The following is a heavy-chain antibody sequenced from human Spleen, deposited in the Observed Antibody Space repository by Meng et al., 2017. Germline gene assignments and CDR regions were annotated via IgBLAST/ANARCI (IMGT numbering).Heavy chain of an antibody. D-gene: IGHD6-6*01. V-gene: IGHV4-34*01. CDR2: INHSGGT. J-gene: IGHJ4*02. CDR3: ARGLLLAALRN. Sequence: QVQFKQWGAGLLKPSETLSLTCAVYGGSFSGYYWSWIRQPPGKGLEWIGEINHSGGTNYNPSLKSRVTISVDMSKNQFSLKLSSVTAADTAVYYCARGLLLAALRNWGQGTLVTVSS. CDR1: GGSFSGYY.